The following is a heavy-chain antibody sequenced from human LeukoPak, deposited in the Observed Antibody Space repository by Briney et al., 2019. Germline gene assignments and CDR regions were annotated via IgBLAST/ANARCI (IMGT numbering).Heavy chain of an antibody. CDR2: INHSGST. Sequence: SETLSLTCAVYGGSFSGYYWSWIRQPPGKGLEWIGEINHSGSTNYNPSLKSRVTISVDTSKNQFSLKLSSVTAADTAVYCCALSEAFDIWGQGTMVTVSS. CDR1: GGSFSGYY. V-gene: IGHV4-34*01. J-gene: IGHJ3*02. CDR3: ALSEAFDI.